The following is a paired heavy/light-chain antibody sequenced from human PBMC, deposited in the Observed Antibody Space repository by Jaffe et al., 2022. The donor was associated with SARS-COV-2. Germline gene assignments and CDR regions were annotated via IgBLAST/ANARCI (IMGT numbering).Heavy chain of an antibody. D-gene: IGHD6-13*01. CDR3: ARVRAAAGIGVEF. Sequence: QVQLQESGPGLVKPSETLSLTCTVSGYSISSGYYWGWIRQPPGKGLEWIGSIYYSGSTYYNPSLKSRVTISVDTSKNQFSLKVSSVTGADTAVYYCARVRAAAGIGVEFWGQGTLVTVSS. CDR2: IYYSGST. V-gene: IGHV4-38-2*02. J-gene: IGHJ4*02. CDR1: GYSISSGYY.
Light chain of an antibody. CDR1: SSNIGAGYD. CDR2: GNG. Sequence: QSVLTQPPSVSGAPGQRVTISCTGSSSNIGAGYDVHWYQQLPGTAPKLLIYGNGNRPSGVPDRFSGSKSGTSASLAITGLQAEDEADYYCQSYDSSLSGSFFGTGTKVTVL. J-gene: IGLJ1*01. V-gene: IGLV1-40*01. CDR3: QSYDSSLSGSF.